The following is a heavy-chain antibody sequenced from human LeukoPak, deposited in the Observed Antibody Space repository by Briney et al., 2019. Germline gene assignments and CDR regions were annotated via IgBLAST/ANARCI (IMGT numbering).Heavy chain of an antibody. Sequence: GGSLRLSCAASGFAFNYYGIHWVRQAPGKGLEWVTFIRYDGTNKFYTDSVKGRFTISRDNSKNTVHLLMNSLTTEDTAVYYCVXXRRXSASWPYYFDEWGQGTLVIVSP. D-gene: IGHD6-13*01. CDR1: GFAFNYYG. J-gene: IGHJ4*02. CDR3: VXXRRXSASWPYYFDE. CDR2: IRYDGTNK. V-gene: IGHV3-30*02.